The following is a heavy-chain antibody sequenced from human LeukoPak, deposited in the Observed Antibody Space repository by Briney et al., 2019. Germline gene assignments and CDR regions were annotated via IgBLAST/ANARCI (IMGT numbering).Heavy chain of an antibody. CDR3: TRRGSIVVVPAACDY. V-gene: IGHV3-49*04. J-gene: IGHJ4*02. Sequence: GGSLRLSCTASGFTFGDYAMSWVRQAPGKGLEWVGFIRSKAYGGTTGYTASVKGRFTISRDDSKSIAYLQMNSLKTEDTAVYYCTRRGSIVVVPAACDYWGQGTLVTVSS. D-gene: IGHD2-2*01. CDR2: IRSKAYGGTT. CDR1: GFTFGDYA.